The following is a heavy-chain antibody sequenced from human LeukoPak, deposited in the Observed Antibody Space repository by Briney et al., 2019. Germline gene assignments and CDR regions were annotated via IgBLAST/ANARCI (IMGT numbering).Heavy chain of an antibody. CDR2: IYHSGST. CDR1: GYSISSGYY. D-gene: IGHD3-22*01. CDR3: ARHAASGYSLDAFDI. J-gene: IGHJ3*02. Sequence: SETLSLTCAVSGYSISSGYYWGWIRQPPGKGLERIGRIYHSGSTYYNPSLKSRVTISVDTSKNQFSLKLSSVTAADTAVYYCARHAASGYSLDAFDIWGQGTMVTVSS. V-gene: IGHV4-38-2*01.